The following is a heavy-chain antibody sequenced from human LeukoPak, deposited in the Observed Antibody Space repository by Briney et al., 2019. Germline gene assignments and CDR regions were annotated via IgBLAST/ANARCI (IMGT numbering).Heavy chain of an antibody. Sequence: SETLSLTCTVSGGSISGSYWSWIRQPPGKALEWIGYIYSSGITNYNPSLKSRVTMSVDTSKNQFSLNLDSVTAADTAVYYCARHTAKSYSSSSDWFDPWGQGTLVTVSP. D-gene: IGHD6-6*01. J-gene: IGHJ5*02. CDR1: GGSISGSY. CDR2: IYSSGIT. V-gene: IGHV4-4*09. CDR3: ARHTAKSYSSSSDWFDP.